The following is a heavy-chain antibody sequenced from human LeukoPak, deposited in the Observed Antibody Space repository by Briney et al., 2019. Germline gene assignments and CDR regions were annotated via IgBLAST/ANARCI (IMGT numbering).Heavy chain of an antibody. CDR3: AKGPGARGHFNWFDP. CDR2: IWYDGGDK. V-gene: IGHV3-33*03. D-gene: IGHD6-25*01. J-gene: IGHJ5*02. Sequence: GGSLRLSCAASGFTFSSYGMHWVRQVPGKGLEWVALIWYDGGDKYYADSVKGRFTISRDNAKNSLYLQMNGLRGEDTAVYYCAKGPGARGHFNWFDPWGQGTLVTVSS. CDR1: GFTFSSYG.